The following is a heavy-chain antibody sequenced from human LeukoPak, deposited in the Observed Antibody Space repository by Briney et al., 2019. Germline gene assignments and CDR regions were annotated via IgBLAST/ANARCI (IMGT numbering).Heavy chain of an antibody. CDR2: IYSGGST. D-gene: IGHD2-15*01. V-gene: IGHV3-66*01. CDR1: GFTVSSNY. CDR3: ARDRYCSGGSCYSNWFDP. J-gene: IGHJ5*02. Sequence: GGSLRLSCAASGFTVSSNYMSWVRQAPGKGLEWVSVIYSGGSTYYADSVKGRFTISRDSSKNTLYLQMNSLRAEDTAVYYCARDRYCSGGSCYSNWFDPWGQGTLVTVSS.